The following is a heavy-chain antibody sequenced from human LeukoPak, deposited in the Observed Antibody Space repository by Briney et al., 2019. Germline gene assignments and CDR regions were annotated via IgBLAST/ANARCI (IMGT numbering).Heavy chain of an antibody. CDR2: IKEDGREK. Sequence: GGSLRLSCAASEFTYWMSWVRQGPGKGLEWVANIKEDGREKYYVASVKGRFTISRDNAKKSLYLQMNSLRVEDTAVYYCASGFLDDFWSGHFWGQGTLVTVSS. CDR3: ASGFLDDFWSGHF. D-gene: IGHD3-3*01. J-gene: IGHJ4*02. V-gene: IGHV3-7*01. CDR1: EFTYW.